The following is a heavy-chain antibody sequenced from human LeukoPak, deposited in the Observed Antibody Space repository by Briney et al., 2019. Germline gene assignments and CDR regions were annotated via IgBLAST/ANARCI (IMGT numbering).Heavy chain of an antibody. Sequence: ASVKVSCKASGYTFTSYFMHWVRQAPGQALEWLGVINPGSGSTTYAQKFQGRVTMTRDTSTSPVYMELGSLRSEDTAVYYCARVADSGNYFQYFQHWGQGTLVTVSS. V-gene: IGHV1-46*01. CDR3: ARVADSGNYFQYFQH. D-gene: IGHD1-26*01. CDR1: GYTFTSYF. CDR2: INPGSGST. J-gene: IGHJ1*01.